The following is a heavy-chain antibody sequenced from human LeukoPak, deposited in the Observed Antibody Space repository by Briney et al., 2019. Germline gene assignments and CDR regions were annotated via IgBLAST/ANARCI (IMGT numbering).Heavy chain of an antibody. J-gene: IGHJ4*02. CDR1: RDSISNYY. CDR3: ARGTQARRSGIDY. V-gene: IGHV4-59*01. Sequence: PSETLSLTFNVSRDSISNYYWSWIRQSPGKGLEWIGYIYYTGNTNYNPSLKSRVTMSVDTSKNKFSLTLASVTAADTAVYYCARGTQARRSGIDYWGQGILVTVSS. D-gene: IGHD1-26*01. CDR2: IYYTGNT.